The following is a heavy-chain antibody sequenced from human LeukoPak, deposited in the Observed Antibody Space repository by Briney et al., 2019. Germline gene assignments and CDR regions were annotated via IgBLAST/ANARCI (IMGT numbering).Heavy chain of an antibody. CDR3: AKGSNYYDSSGYYF. CDR1: GFTFSSYG. D-gene: IGHD3-22*01. J-gene: IGHJ4*02. V-gene: IGHV3-30*02. Sequence: TGGSLRLSCAASGFTFSSYGMHWVRQAPGKGLEWVAFIRYDGSNKYYADSVKGRFTISRDNSKNTLYLQMNSQRAEDTAVYYRAKGSNYYDSSGYYFWGQGTLVTVSS. CDR2: IRYDGSNK.